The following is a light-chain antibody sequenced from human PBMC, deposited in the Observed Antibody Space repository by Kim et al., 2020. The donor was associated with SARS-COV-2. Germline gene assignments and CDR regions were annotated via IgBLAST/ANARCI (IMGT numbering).Light chain of an antibody. CDR1: SNRTYY. CDR2: GKN. J-gene: IGLJ2*01. Sequence: AMKQAGKITCEGDSNRTYYGSWFQQKPGQADVLVNFGKNDRPSGIIDRFSGSSSGNTASLTITGAQAEDEADYYGNSRDNSGTHLVFGRGTQL. V-gene: IGLV3-19*01. CDR3: NSRDNSGTHLV.